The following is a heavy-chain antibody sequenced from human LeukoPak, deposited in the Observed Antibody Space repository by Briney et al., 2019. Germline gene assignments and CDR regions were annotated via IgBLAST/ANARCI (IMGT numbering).Heavy chain of an antibody. CDR2: IIPIFGTA. CDR3: AGLTTGSGYYYYYYMDV. CDR1: GYTFPTYG. Sequence: GASVKVPCKASGYTFPTYGVSWVRQAPGQGLEWMGGIIPIFGTANYAQKFQGRVTITTDESTSTAYMELSSLRSEDAAVYYCAGLTTGSGYYYYYYMDVWGKGTTVTVSS. J-gene: IGHJ6*03. D-gene: IGHD3-22*01. V-gene: IGHV1-69*05.